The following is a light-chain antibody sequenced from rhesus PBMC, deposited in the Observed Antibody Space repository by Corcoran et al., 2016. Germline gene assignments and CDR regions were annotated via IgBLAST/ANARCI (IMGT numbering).Light chain of an antibody. V-gene: IGKV1-28*03. J-gene: IGKJ1*01. CDR2: AAS. Sequence: DIQMTQSPSSLSASVGDTVTITCRASQGISSYLNWFQQKPGKAPKLLIYAASRLERGVPSRFNGRGSGTDFTLTISSLQPEGFAVYYCLQHNSYPRTFGQGTKVEIK. CDR1: QGISSY. CDR3: LQHNSYPRT.